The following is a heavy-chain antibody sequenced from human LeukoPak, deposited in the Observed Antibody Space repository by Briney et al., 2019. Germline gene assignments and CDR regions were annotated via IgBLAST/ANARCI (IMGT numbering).Heavy chain of an antibody. CDR3: ARRKFLGWFDP. V-gene: IGHV1-8*03. Sequence: ASVKVSCKASGYIFTTYDIGWVRQATGQGLEWMGWLNPNSGNAGYAQKFQGRITISRNTSISTAYMELSSLRSDDTAIYYCARRKFLGWFDPWGQGTLVTVSS. J-gene: IGHJ5*02. CDR1: GYIFTTYD. CDR2: LNPNSGNA. D-gene: IGHD7-27*01.